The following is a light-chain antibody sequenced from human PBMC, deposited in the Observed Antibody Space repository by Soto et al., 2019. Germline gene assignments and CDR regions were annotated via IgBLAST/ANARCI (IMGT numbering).Light chain of an antibody. CDR1: QSISSW. CDR2: KAS. Sequence: DIQMTQSPSTLSASVGDRVTITCRASQSISSWLAWYQQKPGKAPKLLIYKASSLESGVPSRFSGSGSGTEFTLTISSLQPDDFATYHCQQYNSYQRTFGQGTKVDI. J-gene: IGKJ1*01. CDR3: QQYNSYQRT. V-gene: IGKV1-5*03.